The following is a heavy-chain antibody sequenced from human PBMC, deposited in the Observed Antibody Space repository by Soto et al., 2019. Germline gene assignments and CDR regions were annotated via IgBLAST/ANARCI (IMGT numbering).Heavy chain of an antibody. D-gene: IGHD1-26*01. CDR2: ITPFNGNT. J-gene: IGHJ4*02. CDR3: ASSSGSYGWGYFDY. CDR1: GYTFTYRY. V-gene: IGHV1-45*02. Sequence: QMQLVQSGAEVKKTGSSVKVSCKASGYTFTYRYLHWVRQAPGQALEWMGWITPFNGNTNYAQKFQDRVTITRGRFMSTAYMELSSLRSEDTAMYYCASSSGSYGWGYFDYWGQGTLVTVSS.